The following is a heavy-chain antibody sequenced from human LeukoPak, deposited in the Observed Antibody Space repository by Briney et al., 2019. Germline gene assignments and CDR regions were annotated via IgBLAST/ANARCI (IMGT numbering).Heavy chain of an antibody. J-gene: IGHJ6*02. CDR3: AREYYSGSYSRGMDV. D-gene: IGHD1-26*01. CDR2: IYTGGST. V-gene: IGHV3-53*01. Sequence: GGSLRLSCAASGFTVSSNYMSWVRQAPGRGLEWVSDIYTGGSTYYADSVRGRFTISRDDSKNTLYLQMNSLRAEDAAVYYCAREYYSGSYSRGMDVWGQGTTVTVSS. CDR1: GFTVSSNY.